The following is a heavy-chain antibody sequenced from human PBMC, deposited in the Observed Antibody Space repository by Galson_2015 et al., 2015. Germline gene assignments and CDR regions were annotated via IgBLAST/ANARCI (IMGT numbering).Heavy chain of an antibody. D-gene: IGHD3-16*02. CDR3: ARDFIAAGGLDV. CDR1: EFTFTNYW. J-gene: IGHJ6*02. V-gene: IGHV3-7*03. Sequence: SLRLSCAASEFTFTNYWMNWVRQAPGKGLEWLANIKPDGSDRYYVDSVKGRFTISRDNAKNSLYLQMNCLRAEDTAVYYCARDFIAAGGLDVWGQGTTVTVS. CDR2: IKPDGSDR.